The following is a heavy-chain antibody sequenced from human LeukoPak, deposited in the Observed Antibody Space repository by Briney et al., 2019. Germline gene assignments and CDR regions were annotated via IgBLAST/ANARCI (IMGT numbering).Heavy chain of an antibody. CDR1: GGSFSGYY. J-gene: IGHJ5*02. CDR2: MYTSGST. V-gene: IGHV4-59*10. Sequence: SETLSLTCAVYGGSFSGYYWSWIRQPAGKGLEWIGRMYTSGSTNYNPSLKSRVTISVDTSKNQFSLKLSSVTAADTAVYYCARGIRGVMGNWFDPWGQGTLVTVSS. D-gene: IGHD3-10*01. CDR3: ARGIRGVMGNWFDP.